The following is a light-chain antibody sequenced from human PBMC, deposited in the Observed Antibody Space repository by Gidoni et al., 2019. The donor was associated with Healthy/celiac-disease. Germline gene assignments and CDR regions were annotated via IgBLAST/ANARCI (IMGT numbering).Light chain of an antibody. CDR1: SSNIVAGYD. CDR3: QSYDSSLSGWV. J-gene: IGLJ3*02. CDR2: ANS. Sequence: QSVLTQPPSVSGAPGQRGTISCTGSSSNIVAGYDVHWYQQLPGTAPKLPIYANSNRPSGVPDRFSGSKSGTSASLAITGLQAEDEADYYCQSYDSSLSGWVFGGGTKLTVL. V-gene: IGLV1-40*01.